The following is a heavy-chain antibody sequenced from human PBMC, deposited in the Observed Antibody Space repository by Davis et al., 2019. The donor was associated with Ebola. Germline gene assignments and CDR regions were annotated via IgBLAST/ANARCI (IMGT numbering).Heavy chain of an antibody. Sequence: GESLKISCAASGFTFSSYGMHWVRQAPGKGLEWVAVIWYDGSNKYYADSVKGRFTISRDNSKNTLYLQMNSLRAEDTAVYYCARDIGAGYCSGGSCYTPGWFDPWGQGTLVTVSS. D-gene: IGHD2-15*01. V-gene: IGHV3-33*01. J-gene: IGHJ5*02. CDR1: GFTFSSYG. CDR2: IWYDGSNK. CDR3: ARDIGAGYCSGGSCYTPGWFDP.